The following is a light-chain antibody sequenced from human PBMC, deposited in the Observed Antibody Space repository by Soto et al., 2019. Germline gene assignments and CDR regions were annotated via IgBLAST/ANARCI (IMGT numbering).Light chain of an antibody. CDR1: SSDVGAYNF. V-gene: IGLV2-14*01. CDR3: SSYTSSNTPYV. J-gene: IGLJ1*01. CDR2: EVT. Sequence: QSALAQPASVSGSPGQSITISCTGSSSDVGAYNFVSWYQHHPGKAPKLILYEVTTRPSGVSSRFSGSKSGNTASLTISGLQADDEANYYCSSYTSSNTPYVFGTGPKATVL.